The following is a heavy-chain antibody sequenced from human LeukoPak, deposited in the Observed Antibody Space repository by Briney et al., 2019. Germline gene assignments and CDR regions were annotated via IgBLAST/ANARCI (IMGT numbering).Heavy chain of an antibody. CDR2: ISYSGT. Sequence: SETLSLACTVSGGSISISNYYWGWIRQPPGRGLEWIGSISYSGTYYNPSLKSRLTISVDTSKNHFSLNLRSVTAADTAVYYCARRTSNPVGAIDYWGQGTLVTVSS. CDR1: GGSISISNYY. J-gene: IGHJ4*02. CDR3: ARRTSNPVGAIDY. V-gene: IGHV4-39*01. D-gene: IGHD1-26*01.